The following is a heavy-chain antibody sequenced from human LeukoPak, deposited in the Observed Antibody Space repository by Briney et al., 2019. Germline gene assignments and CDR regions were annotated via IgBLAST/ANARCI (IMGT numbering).Heavy chain of an antibody. CDR1: GGSFSGYY. CDR3: ARSRSRPLLPPLPKSQYYFDY. V-gene: IGHV4-34*01. D-gene: IGHD2-21*01. Sequence: SETLSLTCAVYGGSFSGYYWSWIRQPPGKGLEWIGEINHSGSTNYNPSLKSRVTISVATSKNQFSLKLSSMTAADTAVYYCARSRSRPLLPPLPKSQYYFDYWGQGTLVTVSS. J-gene: IGHJ4*02. CDR2: INHSGST.